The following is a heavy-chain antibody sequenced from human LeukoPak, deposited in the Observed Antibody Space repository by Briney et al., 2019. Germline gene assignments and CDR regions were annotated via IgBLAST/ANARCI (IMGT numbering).Heavy chain of an antibody. CDR2: IKSDGITI. J-gene: IGHJ4*02. CDR3: LRDLNWSLDQ. Sequence: GGSLRLSCVASGFTFSNYMMHWVRQAPGKGLVWVSRIKSDGITITYADSVKGRFTISRDNAKNTLYLQMNSLRAEDTAVYYCLRDLNWSLDQWGQGTLVTVSS. CDR1: GFTFSNYM. D-gene: IGHD1-20*01. V-gene: IGHV3-74*01.